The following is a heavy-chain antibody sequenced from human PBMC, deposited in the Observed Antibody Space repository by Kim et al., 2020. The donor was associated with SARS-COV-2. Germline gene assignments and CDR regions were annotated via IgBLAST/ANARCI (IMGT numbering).Heavy chain of an antibody. V-gene: IGHV4-31*03. D-gene: IGHD4-17*01. CDR1: GGSISSGGYY. J-gene: IGHJ3*02. CDR3: ARDLRDGAPQNHDAFDI. CDR2: IYYSGST. Sequence: SETLSLTCTVSGGSISSGGYYWSWIRQHPGKGLEWIGYIYYSGSTYYNPSLKSRVTISVDTSKNQFSLKLSSVTAADTAVYYCARDLRDGAPQNHDAFDIWGQGTMGTVSS.